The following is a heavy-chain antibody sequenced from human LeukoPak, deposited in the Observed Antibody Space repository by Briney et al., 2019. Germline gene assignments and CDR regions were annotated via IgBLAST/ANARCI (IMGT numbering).Heavy chain of an antibody. J-gene: IGHJ2*01. CDR2: IYYSGST. CDR3: ARSQYQLLSDWYFDL. V-gene: IGHV4-59*01. CDR1: GGSISSYY. Sequence: PSETLSLTCTVSGGSISSYYWSWIRQPPGKGLEWIGYIYYSGSTNYNPSLKSRVTISVDTSKNQFSLKLSSVTAADTAVYYCARSQYQLLSDWYFDLWGRGTLVTVSS. D-gene: IGHD2-2*01.